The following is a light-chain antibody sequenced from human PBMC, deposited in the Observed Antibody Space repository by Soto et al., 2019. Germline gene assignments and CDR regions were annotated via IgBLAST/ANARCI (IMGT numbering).Light chain of an antibody. CDR1: SSNIGNFY. CDR2: GNS. V-gene: IGLV1-40*01. CDR3: QSYDSSLSGYVV. J-gene: IGLJ2*01. Sequence: QSVLTQPPSASGTPGQRVTISCSGSSSNIGNFYVYWYQQLPGTAPKLLIYGNSNRPSGVPDRFSGSKSGTSASLAITGLQAEDEADYYCQSYDSSLSGYVVFGGGTKVTVL.